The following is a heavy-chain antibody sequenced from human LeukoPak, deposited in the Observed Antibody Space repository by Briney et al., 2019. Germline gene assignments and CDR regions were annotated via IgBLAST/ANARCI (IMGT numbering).Heavy chain of an antibody. J-gene: IGHJ4*02. Sequence: PGGSLRLSCAASGFTLSSYWMHWVRQAPGKGLVWVSRINSDGSSTSYADSVKGRFTISRDNAKNSLYLQMTSLRAEDTAVYYCASTNHYYGSGTYDYYFDYWGQGTLLTVSS. CDR1: GFTLSSYW. CDR3: ASTNHYYGSGTYDYYFDY. CDR2: INSDGSST. V-gene: IGHV3-74*01. D-gene: IGHD3-10*01.